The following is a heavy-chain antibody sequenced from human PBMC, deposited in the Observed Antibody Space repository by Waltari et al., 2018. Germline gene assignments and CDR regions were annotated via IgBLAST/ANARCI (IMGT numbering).Heavy chain of an antibody. Sequence: QVQLQQWGAGLLKPSETLSLTRAVYGGSFSGYYWSWIRQPPGKGLEWIGEINHSGSTNYNPSLKSRVTISVDTSKNQFSLKLSSVTAADTAVYYCARGWAFGGSGKIDYWGQGTLVTVSS. CDR3: ARGWAFGGSGKIDY. V-gene: IGHV4-34*01. CDR1: GGSFSGYY. D-gene: IGHD3-10*01. J-gene: IGHJ4*02. CDR2: INHSGST.